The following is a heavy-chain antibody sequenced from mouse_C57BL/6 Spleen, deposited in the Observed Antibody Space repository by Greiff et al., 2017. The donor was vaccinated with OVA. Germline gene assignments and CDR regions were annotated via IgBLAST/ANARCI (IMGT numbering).Heavy chain of an antibody. D-gene: IGHD1-1*01. CDR2: IRSKSNNYAT. Sequence: GGGLVQPKGSLKLSCAASGFSFNTYAMNWVRQAPGKGLEWVARIRSKSNNYATYYADSVKDRFTISRDDSESMLYLQMNNLKTEDTAMYYCVRQRVLREYYYAMDYWGQGTSVTVSS. CDR1: GFSFNTYA. V-gene: IGHV10-1*01. J-gene: IGHJ4*01. CDR3: VRQRVLREYYYAMDY.